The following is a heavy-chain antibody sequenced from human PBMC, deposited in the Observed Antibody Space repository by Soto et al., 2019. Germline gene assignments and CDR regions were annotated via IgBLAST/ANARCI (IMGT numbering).Heavy chain of an antibody. J-gene: IGHJ4*02. V-gene: IGHV3-21*01. D-gene: IGHD1-1*01. Sequence: GGSLRLSCAASGFTFSSYSMNRVRQAPGKGLEWVSSISSSSSYIYYADSVKGRFTISRDNAKNSLYLQMNSLRAEDTAVYYCATLAPYGTSGYWGQGTLVTVSS. CDR3: ATLAPYGTSGY. CDR2: ISSSSSYI. CDR1: GFTFSSYS.